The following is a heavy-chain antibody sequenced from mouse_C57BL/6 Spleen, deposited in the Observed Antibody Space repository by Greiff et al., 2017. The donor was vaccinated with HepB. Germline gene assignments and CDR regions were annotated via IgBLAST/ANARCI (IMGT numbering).Heavy chain of an antibody. CDR1: GYTFTSYW. CDR2: IDPSDSET. V-gene: IGHV1-52*01. J-gene: IGHJ4*01. Sequence: QVQLQQPGAELVRPGSSVKLSCKASGYTFTSYWMHWVKQRPIQGLEWIGNIDPSDSETHYNQKFKDKATLTVDKSSSTAYMQLSSLTSEYSAVYYCARIAGYYGSSSYAMDYWGQGTSVTVSS. D-gene: IGHD1-1*01. CDR3: ARIAGYYGSSSYAMDY.